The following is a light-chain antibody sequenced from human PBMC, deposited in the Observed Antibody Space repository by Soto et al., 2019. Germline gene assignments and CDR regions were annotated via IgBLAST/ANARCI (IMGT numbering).Light chain of an antibody. CDR1: QSISSW. V-gene: IGKV1-5*01. CDR3: QQSNSPWT. Sequence: DIQMTQSPSTLSASVGDRVTITCRASQSISSWLAWYQQKPGKAPKLLIYDASSLESGVPSRFSGSGSGTEFTLTISSLQPDDFATYYCQQSNSPWTFGQGTKVEIK. CDR2: DAS. J-gene: IGKJ1*01.